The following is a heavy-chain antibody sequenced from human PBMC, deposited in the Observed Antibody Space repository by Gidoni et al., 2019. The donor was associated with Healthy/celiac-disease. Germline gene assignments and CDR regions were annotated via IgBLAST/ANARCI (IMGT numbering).Heavy chain of an antibody. J-gene: IGHJ6*02. D-gene: IGHD3-10*01. CDR2: ISVSGGST. CDR3: AKGHYGSKGTYYYGMDV. CDR1: GFTFSSYA. V-gene: IGHV3-23*01. Sequence: EVQLLWSGGGLVQPGGSLSLSCAASGFTFSSYAMSWVRQAPGKGLEGVSAISVSGGSTYYADSVKGRFTISRDNSKNTLYLQMNSLRAEDTAVYYCAKGHYGSKGTYYYGMDVWGQGTTVTVSS.